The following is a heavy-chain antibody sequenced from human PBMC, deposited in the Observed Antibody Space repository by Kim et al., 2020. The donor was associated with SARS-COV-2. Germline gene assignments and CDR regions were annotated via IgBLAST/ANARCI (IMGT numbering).Heavy chain of an antibody. Sequence: ASVKVSCKASGYTFTSYDINWVRQATGQGLEWMGWMNPNSGNTGYAQKFQGRVTMTRNTSISTAYMELSSLRSGDTAVYYCARGRQLVGYYYYYYGMDVWGQGTTVTVSS. CDR2: MNPNSGNT. CDR3: ARGRQLVGYYYYYYGMDV. V-gene: IGHV1-8*01. J-gene: IGHJ6*02. D-gene: IGHD6-13*01. CDR1: GYTFTSYD.